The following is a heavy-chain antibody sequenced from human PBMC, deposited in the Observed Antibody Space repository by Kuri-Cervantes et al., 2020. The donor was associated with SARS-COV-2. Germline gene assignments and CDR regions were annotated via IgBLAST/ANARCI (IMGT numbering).Heavy chain of an antibody. CDR1: GDSISSDYW. V-gene: IGHV4-4*02. CDR3: ARGLRTRGVRSDFWSGPHYFDY. CDR2: INHSGST. D-gene: IGHD3-3*01. Sequence: SETLSLTCAVSGDSISSDYWWTWVRQPPGKGLEWIGEINHSGSTNYNPSLKSRVTISVDTSKNQFSLKLNSVTAADTAVYYCARGLRTRGVRSDFWSGPHYFDYWGQGTLVTVSS. J-gene: IGHJ4*02.